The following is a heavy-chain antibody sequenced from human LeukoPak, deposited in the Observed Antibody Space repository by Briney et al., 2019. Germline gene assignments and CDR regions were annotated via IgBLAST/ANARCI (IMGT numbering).Heavy chain of an antibody. D-gene: IGHD2-21*02. J-gene: IGHJ4*02. CDR2: IYTSGST. CDR1: GGSISSYY. V-gene: IGHV4-4*07. Sequence: PSETLSLTCTVSGGSISSYYWSWIRQPAGKGLEWIGRIYTSGSTNYNPSLKSRVTMSVETSKNQFSLKLSSVTAADTAVYYCARDGFSSGGDYYFDYWGQGTLVTVSS. CDR3: ARDGFSSGGDYYFDY.